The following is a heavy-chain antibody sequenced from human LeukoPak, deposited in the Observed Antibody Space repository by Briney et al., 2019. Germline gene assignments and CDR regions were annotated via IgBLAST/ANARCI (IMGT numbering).Heavy chain of an antibody. V-gene: IGHV1-69*06. Sequence: ASVKVSCKASGYTFTSYGISWVRQAPGQGLEWMGGIIPIFGTANYAQKFQGRVTIAADKSTSTAYMELSSLRSEDTAVYYCARDRRVVGATRGAFDIWGQGTMVTVSS. D-gene: IGHD1-26*01. CDR2: IIPIFGTA. CDR3: ARDRRVVGATRGAFDI. J-gene: IGHJ3*02. CDR1: GYTFTSYG.